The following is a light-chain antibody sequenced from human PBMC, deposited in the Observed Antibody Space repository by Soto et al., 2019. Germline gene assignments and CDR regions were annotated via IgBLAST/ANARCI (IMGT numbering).Light chain of an antibody. J-gene: IGKJ5*01. CDR2: DAS. CDR1: QRVSTY. Sequence: EIVLTQSPASLSLSPGERGTLSCRASQRVSTYLGWYQQKPGQPPRLLIYDASKRATGIPPRFSGSGSGTDFTLTISIPDPEDFAVYYCQQRTNSLITFGQGTRLEIK. CDR3: QQRTNSLIT. V-gene: IGKV3-11*01.